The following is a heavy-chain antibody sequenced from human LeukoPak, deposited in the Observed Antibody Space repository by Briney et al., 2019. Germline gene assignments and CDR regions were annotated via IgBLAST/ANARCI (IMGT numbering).Heavy chain of an antibody. Sequence: ASVKVSCKTSGYTFTSYGISWVRQAPGQGLEWMGWISAYNGNTNYAQKLQGRVTMTTDTSTSTAYMELRSLRSDDTAVYYCARVPGLRFRPHRYYYGMDVWGQGTTVTVSS. CDR3: ARVPGLRFRPHRYYYGMDV. V-gene: IGHV1-18*01. CDR2: ISAYNGNT. J-gene: IGHJ6*02. D-gene: IGHD3-3*01. CDR1: GYTFTSYG.